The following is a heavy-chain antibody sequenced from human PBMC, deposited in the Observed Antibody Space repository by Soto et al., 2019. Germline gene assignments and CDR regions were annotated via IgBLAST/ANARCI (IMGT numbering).Heavy chain of an antibody. CDR1: GFTFSSYW. CDR2: IKHDGSEK. V-gene: IGHV3-7*01. Sequence: GGSLRLSCAASGFTFSSYWMSWVRQAPGKGLEWVANIKHDGSEKYYVDSVKGRFTISRGNAKNSLYLQMNSLRAEDTAVYYCAREFLEWLLQYYYYGMDVWGQGTTVTVSS. CDR3: AREFLEWLLQYYYYGMDV. J-gene: IGHJ6*02. D-gene: IGHD3-3*01.